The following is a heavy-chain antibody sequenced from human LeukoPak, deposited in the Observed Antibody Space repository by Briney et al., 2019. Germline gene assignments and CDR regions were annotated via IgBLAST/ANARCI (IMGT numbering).Heavy chain of an antibody. CDR2: IYHSGST. CDR1: GGSISSSNW. Sequence: PSGTLSLTCAVSGGSISSSNWWSWVRQPPGKGLEWIGEIYHSGSTNYNPSLKSRVTISVDKSKNQFSLKLSSVTAADTAVYYCARVEWQRGGRYYFDYWGQGTLVTVSS. V-gene: IGHV4-4*02. CDR3: ARVEWQRGGRYYFDY. J-gene: IGHJ4*02. D-gene: IGHD4-23*01.